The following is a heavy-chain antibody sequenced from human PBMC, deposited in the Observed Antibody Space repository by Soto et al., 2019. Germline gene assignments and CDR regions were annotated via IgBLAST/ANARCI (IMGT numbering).Heavy chain of an antibody. D-gene: IGHD3-16*01. CDR3: ARAMGDWGTYYYYYGMDV. V-gene: IGHV4-59*01. CDR2: VYYSGAT. CDR1: GDSMTNNY. J-gene: IGHJ6*02. Sequence: PSETLSLTCTVSGDSMTNNYWGCIRQPPGKGLEWIGYVYYSGATNYNPSLKSRVSMSPDPSRNQFSLKLTSVTAADTAVYYCARAMGDWGTYYYYYGMDVWGQGTMVTVSS.